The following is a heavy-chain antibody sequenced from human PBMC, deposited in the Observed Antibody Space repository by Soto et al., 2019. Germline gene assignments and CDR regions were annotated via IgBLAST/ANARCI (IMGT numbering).Heavy chain of an antibody. D-gene: IGHD2-8*01. Sequence: PGGSLRLSCAASGFTFSSYSMNWVRQAPGKGLEWVSSISSSSSYIYYADSVKGRFTISRDNAKNSLYLQMNSLRAEDTAVYYCARAVSRYCTNGVCSSYYYYGMDVWGQGTTVTVSS. V-gene: IGHV3-21*01. CDR3: ARAVSRYCTNGVCSSYYYYGMDV. CDR2: ISSSSSYI. CDR1: GFTFSSYS. J-gene: IGHJ6*02.